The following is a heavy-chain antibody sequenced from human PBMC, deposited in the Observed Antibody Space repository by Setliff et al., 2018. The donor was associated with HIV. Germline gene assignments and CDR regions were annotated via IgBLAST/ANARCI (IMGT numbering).Heavy chain of an antibody. CDR3: ATSRGYTYNYYGGYYYYMDV. D-gene: IGHD5-18*01. Sequence: ASVKVSCKAFGYSFTSYALNWVRQAPGQGLEWMGWINTHTGDPSYAQVFTGRFVFSLDASVSTAYLQISSLKAEDTAVYYCATSRGYTYNYYGGYYYYMDVWGKGTTVTVSS. CDR2: INTHTGDP. CDR1: GYSFTSYA. J-gene: IGHJ6*03. V-gene: IGHV7-4-1*02.